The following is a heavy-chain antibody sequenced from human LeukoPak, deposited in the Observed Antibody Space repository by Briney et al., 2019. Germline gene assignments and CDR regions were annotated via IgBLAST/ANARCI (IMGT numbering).Heavy chain of an antibody. Sequence: GASVKVSCKASGYTFTSYGISWVRQAPGQGLEWMGWISAYNGNTNYAQKLQGRVTMTTDTSTSTAYMELRSLRSDDTAVYYCARKGYCSGGSCYSGGGYYYYYYGMDVWGQGTTVTVSS. CDR3: ARKGYCSGGSCYSGGGYYYYYYGMDV. J-gene: IGHJ6*02. D-gene: IGHD2-15*01. V-gene: IGHV1-18*01. CDR2: ISAYNGNT. CDR1: GYTFTSYG.